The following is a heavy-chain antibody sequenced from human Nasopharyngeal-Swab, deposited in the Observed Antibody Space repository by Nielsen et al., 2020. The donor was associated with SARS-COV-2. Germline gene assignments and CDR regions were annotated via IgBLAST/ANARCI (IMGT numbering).Heavy chain of an antibody. D-gene: IGHD4/OR15-4a*01. CDR2: IYYSGST. CDR1: GGSVSSYH. Sequence: SETLSLTCTVSGGSVSSYHWSWIREPPGKGLEWIGFIYYSGSTNYNPSLESRFTISVDTSKNQFSLKLSSVTAADTDVYYCPYGANRYQFDYWGQGTLVTVSS. CDR3: PYGANRYQFDY. J-gene: IGHJ4*02. V-gene: IGHV4-59*02.